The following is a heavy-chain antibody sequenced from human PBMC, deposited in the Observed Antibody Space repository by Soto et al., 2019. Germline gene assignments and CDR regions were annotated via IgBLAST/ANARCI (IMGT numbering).Heavy chain of an antibody. CDR3: ARVRRKLERRDYYYYYMDV. D-gene: IGHD1-1*01. J-gene: IGHJ6*03. CDR1: RGSISSSNG. Sequence: SETLSLSCAVSRGSISSSNGWSWVRQPPGKGLEWIGEIYHSGSTNYNPSLKSRVTISVDKSKNQFSLKLSSVTAADTAVYYCARVRRKLERRDYYYYYMDVWGKGTTVTVSS. CDR2: IYHSGST. V-gene: IGHV4-4*02.